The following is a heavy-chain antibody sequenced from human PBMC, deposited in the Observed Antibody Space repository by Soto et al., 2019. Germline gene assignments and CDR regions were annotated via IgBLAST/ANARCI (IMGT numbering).Heavy chain of an antibody. J-gene: IGHJ4*02. V-gene: IGHV1-18*01. D-gene: IGHD1-1*01. CDR1: GYAFTTYG. CDR3: SRWRYGDY. CDR2: ISAHNGNT. Sequence: QVHLVQSGAEVKKPGASVKVSCQGSGYAFTTYGITWVRQAPGQGLEWMGWISAHNGNTNYAQKLQGRVTVTRDTPTSTAYMELRRLRYDATAVYYCSRWRYGDYWGQGALVTVSS.